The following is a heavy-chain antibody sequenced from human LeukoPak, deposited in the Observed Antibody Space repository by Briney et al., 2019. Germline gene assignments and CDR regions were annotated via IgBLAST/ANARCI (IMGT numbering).Heavy chain of an antibody. J-gene: IGHJ4*02. V-gene: IGHV1-2*02. CDR1: GYTFTGYY. CDR2: INPNSGGT. CDR3: ASNTFSGYGPIRYYFDY. D-gene: IGHD5-12*01. Sequence: ASVTVSCKASGYTFTGYYMHWVRQAPGQGLEWMGWINPNSGGTNYAQKFQGRVTMTRDTSISTAYMELSRLRSDDTAVYYCASNTFSGYGPIRYYFDYWGQGTLVTVSS.